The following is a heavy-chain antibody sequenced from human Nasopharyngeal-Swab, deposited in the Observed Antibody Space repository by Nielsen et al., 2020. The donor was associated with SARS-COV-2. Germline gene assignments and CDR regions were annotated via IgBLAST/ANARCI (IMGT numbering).Heavy chain of an antibody. J-gene: IGHJ6*02. CDR3: AQDHVKYSVYVRYDYGMYF. Sequence: GGSLRLSCAASGLTFSSYAMSWVRKAQGPGQEWVSAISGGGGSTYYADSVKGRFTISRDNSKNTLYIQMNSLRADDTPVYYCAQDHVKYSVYVRYDYGMYFWGQGTTVTVSS. V-gene: IGHV3-23*01. CDR1: GLTFSSYA. CDR2: ISGGGGST. D-gene: IGHD5/OR15-5a*01.